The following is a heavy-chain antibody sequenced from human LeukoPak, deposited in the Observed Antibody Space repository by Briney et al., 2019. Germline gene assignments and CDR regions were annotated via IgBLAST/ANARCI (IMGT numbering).Heavy chain of an antibody. CDR3: ARASSNYPLYYFDY. V-gene: IGHV1-8*01. D-gene: IGHD4-11*01. Sequence: ASVKVSCKASGYTFTSYDINWVRQATGQGLEWMGWMNPNSGNTGYAQKFQGRVTMTRNTSISTAYMELSSLRPEDTAVYYCARASSNYPLYYFDYWGQGTLVTVSS. CDR1: GYTFTSYD. CDR2: MNPNSGNT. J-gene: IGHJ4*02.